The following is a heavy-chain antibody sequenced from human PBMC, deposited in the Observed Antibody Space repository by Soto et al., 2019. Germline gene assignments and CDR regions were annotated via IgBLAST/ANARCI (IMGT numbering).Heavy chain of an antibody. CDR1: GFTFSSYA. CDR3: VKDRDDWIRALDY. CDR2: ISSNGGST. D-gene: IGHD3-9*01. Sequence: QPGGSLRLSCSASGFTFSSYAMHWVRQAPGKGLEYVSAISSNGGSTYYADSVKGRFTISRDNSKNTLYLQMSSLRAEDTAVYYCVKDRDDWIRALDYWGQGTLVTVSS. V-gene: IGHV3-64D*06. J-gene: IGHJ4*02.